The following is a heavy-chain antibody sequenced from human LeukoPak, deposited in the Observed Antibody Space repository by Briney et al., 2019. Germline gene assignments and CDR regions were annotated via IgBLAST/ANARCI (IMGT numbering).Heavy chain of an antibody. CDR3: ARALRYYYDAFDI. CDR2: IYYSGST. V-gene: IGHV4-59*01. Sequence: PSETLSLTCTVSGDSISSYYWSSIRQPPGKGLEWIGYIYYSGSTNYNPSLKSRVTISVDTSKNQFSLKLSSVTAADTAVYYCARALRYYYDAFDIWGQGTMVTVS. J-gene: IGHJ3*02. CDR1: GDSISSYY. D-gene: IGHD3-10*01.